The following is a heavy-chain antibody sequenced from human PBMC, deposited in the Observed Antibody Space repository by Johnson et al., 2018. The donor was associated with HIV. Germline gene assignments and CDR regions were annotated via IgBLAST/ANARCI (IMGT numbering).Heavy chain of an antibody. CDR3: AKIAAAAGLKDAFDM. CDR2: ISYDGSNK. Sequence: QVQLVESGGGVVQPGRSLRLSCAASGFTFSSYAMHWVRQAPGKGLEWVAVISYDGSNKYSADSVKGRFTISRDNSKNTLYLQMNSLRAEDTAVYYCAKIAAAAGLKDAFDMWGQGTMVTVSS. D-gene: IGHD6-13*01. V-gene: IGHV3-30*04. J-gene: IGHJ3*02. CDR1: GFTFSSYA.